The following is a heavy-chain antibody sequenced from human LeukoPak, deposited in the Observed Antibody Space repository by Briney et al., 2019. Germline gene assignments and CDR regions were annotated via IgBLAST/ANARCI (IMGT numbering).Heavy chain of an antibody. V-gene: IGHV3-30*02. CDR3: AKDRSGYGDAFDI. CDR1: GFTFSSYG. CDR2: IWYDGSNK. D-gene: IGHD3-10*01. J-gene: IGHJ3*02. Sequence: GGSLRLSCAASGFTFSSYGMHWVRQAPGKGLEWVAVIWYDGSNKYYADSVKGRFTISRDNSKNTLYLQMNSLRAEDTAVYYCAKDRSGYGDAFDIWGQGTMVTVSS.